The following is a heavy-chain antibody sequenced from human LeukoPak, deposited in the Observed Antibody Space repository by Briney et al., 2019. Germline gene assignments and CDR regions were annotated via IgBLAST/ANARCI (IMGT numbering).Heavy chain of an antibody. CDR1: GFTFSSYW. CDR2: IKQDGSEK. Sequence: GGSLRLSCAASGFTFSSYWMSWVRQAPGKGLEWVANIKQDGSEKYYVDSVKGRFTISRDNAKNSLYLQMNSLRAEDTAVYYCARDRGPLEGYFDYWGQGTLVTVSS. D-gene: IGHD3-10*01. V-gene: IGHV3-7*01. CDR3: ARDRGPLEGYFDY. J-gene: IGHJ4*02.